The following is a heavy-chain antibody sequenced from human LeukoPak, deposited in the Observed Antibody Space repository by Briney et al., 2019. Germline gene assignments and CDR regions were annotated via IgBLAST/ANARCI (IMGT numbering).Heavy chain of an antibody. J-gene: IGHJ3*02. CDR1: GGSIVRYS. CDR2: IQYRGNS. CDR3: AGRDDSLRAFDI. D-gene: IGHD1-26*01. Sequence: PSETLSLTCNVSGGSIVRYSWNWIRQPPGKRPEWIGYIQYRGNSAYNPSVQSRVAMSVDTSKNQFSLNLRSLTAADTALYYCAGRDDSLRAFDIWGQGTMVTISS. V-gene: IGHV4-59*01.